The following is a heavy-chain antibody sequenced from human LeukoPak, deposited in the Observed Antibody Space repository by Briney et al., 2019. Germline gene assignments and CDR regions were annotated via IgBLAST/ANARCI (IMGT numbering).Heavy chain of an antibody. J-gene: IGHJ4*02. CDR2: TSGSGGRT. CDR1: GFTFTSYT. CDR3: AKDIFYGGYRLFPFDY. Sequence: GGSLRLSCAASGFTFTSYTMSWVRQAPGKGLEWVSGTSGSGGRTYYADSVKGRFAISRDNSKNTLYLQMNSLRAEDTAVYYCAKDIFYGGYRLFPFDYWGQGTLVTVSS. D-gene: IGHD4-17*01. V-gene: IGHV3-23*01.